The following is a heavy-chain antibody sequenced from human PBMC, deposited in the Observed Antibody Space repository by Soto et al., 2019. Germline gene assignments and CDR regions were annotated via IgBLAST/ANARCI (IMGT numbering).Heavy chain of an antibody. V-gene: IGHV3-48*02. CDR3: ARSPDKLLCFGELCCGMDV. Sequence: EVQLVESGGGLVQPGGSLRLSCAASGFTFSSYSMHWVRQAPGKGLEWVSYISSSSSTIYYADSVKGRFTIARDNAKNSLYLQMTSPRDEDTAVYYCARSPDKLLCFGELCCGMDVWGQGTTVTVPS. CDR2: ISSSSSTI. D-gene: IGHD3-10*01. J-gene: IGHJ6*02. CDR1: GFTFSSYS.